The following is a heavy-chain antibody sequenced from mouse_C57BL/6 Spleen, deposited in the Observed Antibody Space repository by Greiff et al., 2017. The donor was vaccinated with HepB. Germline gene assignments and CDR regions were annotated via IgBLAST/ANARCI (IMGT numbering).Heavy chain of an antibody. Sequence: VQLQQSGPELVKPGASVKISCKASGYSFTDYNMNWVKQSNGKSLEWIGVINPNYGTTSYNQKFKGKATLTVDQSSSTAYMQLNSLTSEDSAVYYCARRGTVVATIDYYAMDYWGQGTSVTVSS. V-gene: IGHV1-39*01. CDR1: GYSFTDYN. CDR3: ARRGTVVATIDYYAMDY. CDR2: INPNYGTT. D-gene: IGHD1-1*01. J-gene: IGHJ4*01.